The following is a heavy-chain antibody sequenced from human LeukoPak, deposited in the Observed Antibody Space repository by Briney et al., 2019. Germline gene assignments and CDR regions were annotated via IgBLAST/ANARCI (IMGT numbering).Heavy chain of an antibody. CDR3: ARSTRGYGANWFDP. J-gene: IGHJ5*02. CDR2: IYYSGST. CDR1: GGSISSYY. D-gene: IGHD4/OR15-4a*01. Sequence: SETLSLTCTVSGGSISSYYWSWIRQPPGKGLEWIGYIYYSGSTNYNPSLKSRVTISVDTSKNQFSLKLSSVTAADTAVYYCARSTRGYGANWFDPWGQGTLVTVSS. V-gene: IGHV4-59*12.